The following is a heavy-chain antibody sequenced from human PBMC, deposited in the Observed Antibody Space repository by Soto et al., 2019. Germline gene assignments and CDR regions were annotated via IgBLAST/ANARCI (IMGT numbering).Heavy chain of an antibody. D-gene: IGHD2-15*01. CDR1: GGSFSGYY. CDR2: INHSGST. Sequence: TLSLTCAVYGGSFSGYYWSWIRQPPGKGLEWIGEINHSGSTNYNPSLKSRVTISVDTSKNQFSLKLSSVTAADKAVYYCARDSDMLDYWGQGTLVTVYS. CDR3: ARDSDMLDY. J-gene: IGHJ4*02. V-gene: IGHV4-34*01.